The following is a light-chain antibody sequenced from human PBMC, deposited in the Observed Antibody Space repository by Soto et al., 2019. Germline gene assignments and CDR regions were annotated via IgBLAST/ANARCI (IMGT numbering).Light chain of an antibody. CDR1: QSVSSN. V-gene: IGKV3-15*01. CDR2: YSS. CDR3: QQYNDWPPYT. J-gene: IGKJ2*01. Sequence: EIVMTQSPATLSVSPGERATLSCRASQSVSSNLAWYQQKPGQAPRLLIYYSSTRATGVPARFSGSGSGTEFTLTISSLQSEDFAVYYCQQYNDWPPYTFGQGTKLEI.